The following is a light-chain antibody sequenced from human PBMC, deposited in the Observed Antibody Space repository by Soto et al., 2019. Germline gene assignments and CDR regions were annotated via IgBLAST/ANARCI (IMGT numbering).Light chain of an antibody. Sequence: SSVLTQPPSVSVAPGQAARIPCGGNNIGSKSVHWYQQKPGQAPVLVLYDDKDRPSGIPERFSGSNSGNTATLTISRVEAGDEADYYCQVWDGSSDHNVVFGGGTKLTVL. CDR2: DDK. CDR3: QVWDGSSDHNVV. V-gene: IGLV3-21*02. J-gene: IGLJ2*01. CDR1: NIGSKS.